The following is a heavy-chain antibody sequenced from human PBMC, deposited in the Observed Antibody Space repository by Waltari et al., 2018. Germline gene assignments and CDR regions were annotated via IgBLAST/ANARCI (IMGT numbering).Heavy chain of an antibody. CDR1: GFSSGDYA. V-gene: IGHV3-23*01. Sequence: EVQLLESGGGLVEPGGSLRLSCAASGFSSGDYAMSWVRQAPGKGREWVSGISGSNTYTYYADSVKGRFTFSRDNSKNTLYLQIHNLRAEDTAMYYCAKVLAAAYGWGSDDAFDVWGQGTMVNVSS. D-gene: IGHD3-10*01. J-gene: IGHJ3*01. CDR2: ISGSNTYT. CDR3: AKVLAAAYGWGSDDAFDV.